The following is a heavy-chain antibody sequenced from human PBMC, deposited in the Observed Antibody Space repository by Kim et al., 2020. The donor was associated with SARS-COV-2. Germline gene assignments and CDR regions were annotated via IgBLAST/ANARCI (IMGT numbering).Heavy chain of an antibody. D-gene: IGHD3-10*01. V-gene: IGHV3-33*01. J-gene: IGHJ4*02. CDR1: GFTFSSYG. CDR3: ARDATHYYGSGSLDY. Sequence: GGSLRLSCAASGFTFSSYGMHWVRQAPGKGLEWVAVIWYDGSNKYYADSVKGRFTISRDNSKNTLYLQMNSLRAEDTAVYYSARDATHYYGSGSLDYWGQGTLVTVSS. CDR2: IWYDGSNK.